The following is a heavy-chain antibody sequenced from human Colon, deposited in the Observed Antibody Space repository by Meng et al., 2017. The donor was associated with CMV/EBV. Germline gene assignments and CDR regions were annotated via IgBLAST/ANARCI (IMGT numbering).Heavy chain of an antibody. Sequence: SGVTSSTYSISWVRQAPGQGLEWMGRITPALSIAKYAQRFQGRVTITADKSTSTVYMDLSSLRSDDTAVYYCATVVGDKPLGAFDIWGQGTLVTVSS. J-gene: IGHJ3*02. CDR1: GVTSSTYS. V-gene: IGHV1-69*02. CDR3: ATVVGDKPLGAFDI. CDR2: ITPALSIA. D-gene: IGHD1-26*01.